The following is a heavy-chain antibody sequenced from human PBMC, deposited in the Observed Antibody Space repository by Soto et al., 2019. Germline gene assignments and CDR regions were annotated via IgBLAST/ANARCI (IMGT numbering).Heavy chain of an antibody. CDR2: IYYSGST. CDR3: ARDCITIFGVVCYGMDV. D-gene: IGHD3-3*01. CDR1: GGSISSGGYY. V-gene: IGHV4-31*03. J-gene: IGHJ6*02. Sequence: KQSQTLSLTCTVSGGSISSGGYYWSWIRQHPGKGLEWIGYIYYSGSTYYNPSLKSRVTISVDTSKNQFSLKLSSVTAADTAVYYCARDCITIFGVVCYGMDVWGQGTTVTVSS.